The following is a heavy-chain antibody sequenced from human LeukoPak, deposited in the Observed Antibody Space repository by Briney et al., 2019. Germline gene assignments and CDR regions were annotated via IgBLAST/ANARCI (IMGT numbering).Heavy chain of an antibody. D-gene: IGHD6-19*01. CDR3: ARDFGTTGWHTFDY. Sequence: SQTLSLTCVVSGDSVSSKNGAWNWIRQSPSRGLEWLGGTYYRSKWYNDYAESMEGRMTISQDTSKNQYSLHLNSVTPDDPAVYYCARDFGTTGWHTFDYWGQGTLVTVSS. CDR1: GDSVSSKNGA. CDR2: TYYRSKWYN. V-gene: IGHV6-1*01. J-gene: IGHJ4*02.